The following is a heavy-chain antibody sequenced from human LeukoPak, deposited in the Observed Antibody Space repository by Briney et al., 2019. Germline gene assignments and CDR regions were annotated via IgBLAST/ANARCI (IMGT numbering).Heavy chain of an antibody. CDR2: ISDSGDYT. CDR3: AKGVEPLAANTLAY. CDR1: GFTFSSYA. V-gene: IGHV3-23*01. Sequence: PGGSLTLSCAGSGFTFSSYAMSWVRQAPGQGLEWVSVISDSGDYTSYADSVRGRFTIPRDNSRNTLYLQMISLRPEDTAVYYCAKGVEPLAANTLAYWGQGTLVTVSS. D-gene: IGHD1-14*01. J-gene: IGHJ4*02.